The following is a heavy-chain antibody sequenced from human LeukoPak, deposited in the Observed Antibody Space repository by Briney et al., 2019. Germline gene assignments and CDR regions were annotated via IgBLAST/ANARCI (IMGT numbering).Heavy chain of an antibody. Sequence: SETLSLTCAVYGGSFSGYYWSWIRQPPGKGLEWIGEINHSGSTNYNPSLKSRVTISVDTSKNQFSLKLSSVTAADTAVYYCARGGNSGLTYWGQGTLVTVSS. V-gene: IGHV4-34*01. CDR3: ARGGNSGLTY. D-gene: IGHD5-12*01. CDR2: INHSGST. CDR1: GGSFSGYY. J-gene: IGHJ4*02.